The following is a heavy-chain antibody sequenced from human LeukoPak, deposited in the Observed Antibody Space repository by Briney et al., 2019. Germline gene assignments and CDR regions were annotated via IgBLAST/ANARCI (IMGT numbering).Heavy chain of an antibody. Sequence: GGSLRLSCAASGFTFSSYAMHWVRQAPGKGLEGVAVISYDGSNKYYADSVKGRFTISRDNSKNTLYLQMNSLRAEDTAVYYCARVVVAISYYFDYWGQGTLVTVSS. J-gene: IGHJ4*02. CDR2: ISYDGSNK. V-gene: IGHV3-30-3*01. D-gene: IGHD2-21*01. CDR3: ARVVVAISYYFDY. CDR1: GFTFSSYA.